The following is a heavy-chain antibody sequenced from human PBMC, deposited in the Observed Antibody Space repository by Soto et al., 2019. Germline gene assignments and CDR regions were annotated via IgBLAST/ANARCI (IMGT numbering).Heavy chain of an antibody. Sequence: ASVKVSCKASGYTFTSYDINWVRQATGQGLEWMGWMNPNSGNTGYAQKFQGRVTMTRNTSISTAYMELSSLRSEDTAVYYCARGDWKYYYDSSGYYVTFDYWGQGTLVTVYS. V-gene: IGHV1-8*01. CDR3: ARGDWKYYYDSSGYYVTFDY. J-gene: IGHJ4*02. D-gene: IGHD3-22*01. CDR2: MNPNSGNT. CDR1: GYTFTSYD.